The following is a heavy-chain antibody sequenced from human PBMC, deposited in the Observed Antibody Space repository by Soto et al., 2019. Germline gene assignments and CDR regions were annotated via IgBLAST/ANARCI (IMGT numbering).Heavy chain of an antibody. D-gene: IGHD3-22*01. Sequence: ASVKVSCKASGGTFSSYAISWVRQAPGQGLEWMGGIIPIFGTANYAQKFQGRVTITADESTSTAYMELSSLRSEDTAVYYCARGLYDSSGYYYEIAFDIWGQGTMVTVSS. V-gene: IGHV1-69*13. J-gene: IGHJ3*02. CDR3: ARGLYDSSGYYYEIAFDI. CDR1: GGTFSSYA. CDR2: IIPIFGTA.